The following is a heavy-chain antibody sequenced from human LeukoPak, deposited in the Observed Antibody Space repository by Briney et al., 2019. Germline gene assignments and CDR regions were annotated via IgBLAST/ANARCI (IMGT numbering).Heavy chain of an antibody. V-gene: IGHV3-53*01. CDR3: AKSHEGMDV. J-gene: IGHJ6*02. Sequence: GGSLRLSCAASGLTVSSNSMSWVRQGPGEGLEWVSIIYSGDTTYYADSVKGRFTISRDNSKNTVYLQMNNLRAEDTAVYYCAKSHEGMDVWGQGTTVTVSS. CDR2: IYSGDTT. CDR1: GLTVSSNS.